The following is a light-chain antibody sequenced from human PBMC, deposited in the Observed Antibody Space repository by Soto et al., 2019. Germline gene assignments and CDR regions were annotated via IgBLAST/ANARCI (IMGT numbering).Light chain of an antibody. CDR1: QSVSSY. CDR3: QQRSNWPWT. Sequence: EIVLTQSPATLSLSPWERATLSCLASQSVSSYLACYQHKPGQAPGLFIYDASNRATGIPARFSGSGSGTDFTLTISSLEPEDFAVYYCQQRSNWPWTFGQGTKV. CDR2: DAS. V-gene: IGKV3-11*01. J-gene: IGKJ1*01.